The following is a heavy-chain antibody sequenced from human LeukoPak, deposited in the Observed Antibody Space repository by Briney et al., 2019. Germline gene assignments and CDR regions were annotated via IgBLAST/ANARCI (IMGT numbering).Heavy chain of an antibody. V-gene: IGHV3-33*06. CDR3: AKEGRMIVVGNYYYMDV. J-gene: IGHJ6*03. CDR2: IWFDGSKK. D-gene: IGHD3-22*01. Sequence: GGSLRLSGAASGFTFSSYAMHWVRQAPGKGLEWVAVIWFDGSKKYYADSVKGRFTISRDNSKKTLYLQMNSLRAEDTAVYYCAKEGRMIVVGNYYYMDVWGKGTTVTVSS. CDR1: GFTFSSYA.